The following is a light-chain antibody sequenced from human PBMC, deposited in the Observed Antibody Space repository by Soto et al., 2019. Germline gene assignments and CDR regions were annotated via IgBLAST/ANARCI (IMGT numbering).Light chain of an antibody. J-gene: IGKJ1*01. Sequence: EIVMTQSPATLSLSPGERATLSCRASQTVIRNLAWYQQKPGQAPRLLIYGASTRATGIPARFSGSGSGTEFTLTISSLQSEDFAVYYCQQYNNWPPWTFGQGTKVDIK. CDR3: QQYNNWPPWT. V-gene: IGKV3-15*01. CDR2: GAS. CDR1: QTVIRN.